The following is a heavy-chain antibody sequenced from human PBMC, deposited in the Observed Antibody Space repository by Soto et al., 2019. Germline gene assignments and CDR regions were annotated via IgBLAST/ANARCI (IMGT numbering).Heavy chain of an antibody. CDR1: GFTFSDYS. Sequence: EVQLVESGGGLVKPGGSLRLSCAASGFTFSDYSMNWMRQAPGKGLEWVASISSANNYIYYRDSVEGRFTISRDNAKNSLYLQMTSLGAEDAAVYYCARGRTCTGASCYGGGDYWGQGTLVTVSS. CDR3: ARGRTCTGASCYGGGDY. D-gene: IGHD2-15*01. J-gene: IGHJ4*02. CDR2: ISSANNYI. V-gene: IGHV3-21*02.